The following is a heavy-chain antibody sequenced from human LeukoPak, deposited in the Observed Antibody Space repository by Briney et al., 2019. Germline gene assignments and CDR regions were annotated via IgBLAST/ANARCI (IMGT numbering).Heavy chain of an antibody. CDR2: IKQDGSEK. J-gene: IGHJ5*02. CDR3: ARAVAGNWFDP. CDR1: GFTFSSYW. V-gene: IGHV3-7*04. D-gene: IGHD6-19*01. Sequence: GGSLGLSCAASGFTFSSYWLSWVRQAPGKGLEWVANIKQDGSEKYYVDSVKGRFTSSRDNAKNSLYLQMNSLSAEDTAVYYCARAVAGNWFDPWGQGTLVTVSS.